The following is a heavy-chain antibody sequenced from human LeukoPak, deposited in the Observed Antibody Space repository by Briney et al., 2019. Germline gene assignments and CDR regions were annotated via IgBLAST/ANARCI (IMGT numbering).Heavy chain of an antibody. D-gene: IGHD3-10*01. CDR1: GFTFSSYA. J-gene: IGHJ4*02. CDR2: ISYDGSNK. V-gene: IGHV3-30*04. CDR3: ASPGSGL. Sequence: PGRSLRLSCAASGFTFSSYAMHWVRQAPGKGLEWVAVISYDGSNKYYADSVKGRFTISRDNSKNTLYLQMNSLRAEDTAVYYCASPGSGLWGQGTLVTVSS.